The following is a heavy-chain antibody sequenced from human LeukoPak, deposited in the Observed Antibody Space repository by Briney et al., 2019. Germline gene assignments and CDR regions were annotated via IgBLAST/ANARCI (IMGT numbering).Heavy chain of an antibody. CDR2: IYYSGST. D-gene: IGHD3-10*01. V-gene: IGHV4-39*07. J-gene: IGHJ4*02. CDR3: ARDYNGSGSYYRE. CDR1: GGSISSSSYY. Sequence: PSETLSLTCTVSGGSISSSSYYWGWIRQPPGKGLEWIGSIYYSGSTYYNPSLKSRVTISVDTSKNQFSLKLSSVTAADTAVYYCARDYNGSGSYYREWGQGTLVTVSS.